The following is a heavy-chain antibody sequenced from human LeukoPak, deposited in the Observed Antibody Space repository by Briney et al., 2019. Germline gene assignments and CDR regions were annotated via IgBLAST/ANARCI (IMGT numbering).Heavy chain of an antibody. CDR1: GFSFSDSY. CDR2: INLSGNTM. J-gene: IGHJ1*01. Sequence: HGGSLRLSCAASGFSFSDSYMSWVRQAPGKGLEWISYINLSGNTMYYTDSVKGRFTISRDNAKNSLYLEMNSLRAEDSAVYYCARGSSASRSWGQGTLVTVSS. V-gene: IGHV3-11*01. D-gene: IGHD6-25*01. CDR3: ARGSSASRS.